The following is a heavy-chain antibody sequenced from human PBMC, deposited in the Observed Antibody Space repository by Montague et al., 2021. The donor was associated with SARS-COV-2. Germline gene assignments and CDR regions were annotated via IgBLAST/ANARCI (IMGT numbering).Heavy chain of an antibody. Sequence: SLRLSCPASGFTFSSYWMHWVRQAPGKGLVWVSIINTDGRNANYADSVKGRFTISRDNAKNTLYLQMNSLRAEDTAVYYCARDSDETNYYDFFDPWGQGTLVTVSS. J-gene: IGHJ5*02. CDR1: GFTFSSYW. CDR3: ARDSDETNYYDFFDP. D-gene: IGHD3-22*01. CDR2: INTDGRNA. V-gene: IGHV3-74*01.